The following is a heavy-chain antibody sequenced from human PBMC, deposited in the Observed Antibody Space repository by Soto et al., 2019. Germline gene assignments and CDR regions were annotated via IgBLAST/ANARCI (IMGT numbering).Heavy chain of an antibody. Sequence: SVKVSCKASGGTFSSYAISWVRQAPGQGLEWMGGIIPIFGTANYAQKFQGRVTITADKSTSTAYMELSSLKASDTAMYYCARGRSSSWYYYYYGMDVWGQGTTVTVSS. V-gene: IGHV1-69*06. J-gene: IGHJ6*02. CDR2: IIPIFGTA. CDR3: ARGRSSSWYYYYYGMDV. CDR1: GGTFSSYA. D-gene: IGHD6-13*01.